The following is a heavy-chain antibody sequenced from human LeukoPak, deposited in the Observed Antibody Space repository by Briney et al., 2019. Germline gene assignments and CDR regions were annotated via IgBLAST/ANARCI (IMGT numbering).Heavy chain of an antibody. Sequence: GGFLRLSCATSGFTFSSYGIHWVRQAPGKGLEWVAFIRYDGSNKYYADSVKGRFTISRDNSKNTLYLQMNSLRAEDTAVYYCAKDRYCSSTSCYRFDYWGQGTLVTVSS. V-gene: IGHV3-30*02. D-gene: IGHD2-2*02. CDR1: GFTFSSYG. J-gene: IGHJ4*02. CDR2: IRYDGSNK. CDR3: AKDRYCSSTSCYRFDY.